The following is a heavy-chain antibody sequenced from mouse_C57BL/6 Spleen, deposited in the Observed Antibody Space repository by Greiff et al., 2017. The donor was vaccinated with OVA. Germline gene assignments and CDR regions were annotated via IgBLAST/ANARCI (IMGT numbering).Heavy chain of an antibody. J-gene: IGHJ1*03. V-gene: IGHV1-69*01. Sequence: QVQLQQPGAELVMPGASVKLSCKASGYTFTSYWMHWVQQRPGQGLEWIGEIDPSDSYTNYNQKFKGKSTLTVDKSSSTAYMQLSSLTSEDSAVYYCARYYYGSSAYWYFDVWGTGTTVTVSS. CDR1: GYTFTSYW. CDR3: ARYYYGSSAYWYFDV. CDR2: IDPSDSYT. D-gene: IGHD1-1*01.